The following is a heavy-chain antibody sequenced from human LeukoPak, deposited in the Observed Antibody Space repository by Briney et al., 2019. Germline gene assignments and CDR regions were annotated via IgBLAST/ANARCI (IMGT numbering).Heavy chain of an antibody. J-gene: IGHJ5*02. CDR2: IIPIFGTA. CDR3: ARVGDRTLGRYYDILTSYFDP. Sequence: GASVKVSCKASGGTFSSYAISWVRQAPGQGLEWMGGIIPIFGTANYAQKFQGRVTITADESTSTAYMELSSLRSEDTAVYYCARVGDRTLGRYYDILTSYFDPWGQGTLVTVSS. V-gene: IGHV1-69*13. D-gene: IGHD3-9*01. CDR1: GGTFSSYA.